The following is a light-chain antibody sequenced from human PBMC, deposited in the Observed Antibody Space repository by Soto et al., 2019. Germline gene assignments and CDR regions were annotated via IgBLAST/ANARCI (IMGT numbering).Light chain of an antibody. CDR1: SSNIGNNY. J-gene: IGLJ2*01. V-gene: IGLV1-44*01. CDR2: SNN. Sequence: QSVLTQPPSVSAAAGQKVTISCSGSSSNIGNNYVSWYQQFPGTAPKLLIYSNNQRPSGVPDRFSGSKSGTSASLAISGLQSEDEADYYCAAWDDSLNGVVFGGGTKLTVL. CDR3: AAWDDSLNGVV.